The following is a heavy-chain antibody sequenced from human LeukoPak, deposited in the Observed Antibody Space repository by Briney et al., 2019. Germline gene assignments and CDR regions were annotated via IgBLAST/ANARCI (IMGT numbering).Heavy chain of an antibody. D-gene: IGHD3-22*01. CDR3: ARVLTYYYDSSGYYYGY. CDR1: GFTFSSYW. V-gene: IGHV3-7*01. Sequence: PGGSLRLSCAASGFTFSSYWMSWVRQAPGKGLEWVANIKQDGSEKYYVDSVKGRFTISRDNAKNSLYLQMNSLRAEDTAVYYCARVLTYYYDSSGYYYGYWGQGTLVTVSS. CDR2: IKQDGSEK. J-gene: IGHJ4*02.